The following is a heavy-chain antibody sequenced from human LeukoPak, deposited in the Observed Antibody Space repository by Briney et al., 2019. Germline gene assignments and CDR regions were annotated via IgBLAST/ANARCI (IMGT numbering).Heavy chain of an antibody. CDR3: AKDQLLWFGELTSGSTFDY. V-gene: IGHV3-23*01. CDR2: ISGSGGST. J-gene: IGHJ4*02. Sequence: GGSLRLSCAASGFTFSSYAMSWVRQAPEKGLEWVSAISGSGGSTYYADSVKGRFTISRDNSKNTLYLQMNSLRAEDTAVYYCAKDQLLWFGELTSGSTFDYWGQGTLVTVSS. D-gene: IGHD3-10*01. CDR1: GFTFSSYA.